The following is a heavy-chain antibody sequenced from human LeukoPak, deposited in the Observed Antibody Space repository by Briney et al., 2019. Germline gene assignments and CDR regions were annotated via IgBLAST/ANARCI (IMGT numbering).Heavy chain of an antibody. V-gene: IGHV4-61*08. D-gene: IGHD6-13*01. J-gene: IGHJ6*02. CDR1: GGSISSGGYY. CDR3: ARAVAAAGSYYYGMDV. CDR2: IYYSGST. Sequence: SQTLSLTCTVSGGSISSGGYYWSWIRQPPGKGLEWIGYIYYSGSTNYNPSLKSRVTISVDTSKNQFSLKLSSVTAADTAVYYCARAVAAAGSYYYGMDVWGQGTTVTVSS.